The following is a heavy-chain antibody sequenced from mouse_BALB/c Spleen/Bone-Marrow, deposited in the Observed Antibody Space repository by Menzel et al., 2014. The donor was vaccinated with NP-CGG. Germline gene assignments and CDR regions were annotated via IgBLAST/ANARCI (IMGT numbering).Heavy chain of an antibody. CDR2: IYPGDGDT. V-gene: IGHV1-80*01. CDR1: GYAFXSYW. J-gene: IGHJ3*01. D-gene: IGHD2-1*01. Sequence: VQGVESGAELVRPGSSVKISCKASGYAFXSYWMNWVKQRPGRGLEWIGQIYPGDGDTNYNGKFKGKATLTADKSSSTAYMQLSSLTSEDSAVYFCARAGNLAWFAYWGQGTLVTVSA. CDR3: ARAGNLAWFAY.